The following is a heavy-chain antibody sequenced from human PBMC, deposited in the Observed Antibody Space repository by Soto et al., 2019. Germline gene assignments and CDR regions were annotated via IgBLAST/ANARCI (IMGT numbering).Heavy chain of an antibody. CDR3: AGWGGGYCSGGSCYSFDY. CDR1: GFTFSSYG. Sequence: QVQLVESGGGVVQPGRSLRLSCAASGFTFSSYGMHWVRQAPGKGLEWVAVIWYDGSNKYYADSVKGRFTISRDNSKNTLYSEMNSLRAEDTAVYFCAGWGGGYCSGGSCYSFDYWGQGTLVTVSS. J-gene: IGHJ4*02. D-gene: IGHD2-15*01. V-gene: IGHV3-33*01. CDR2: IWYDGSNK.